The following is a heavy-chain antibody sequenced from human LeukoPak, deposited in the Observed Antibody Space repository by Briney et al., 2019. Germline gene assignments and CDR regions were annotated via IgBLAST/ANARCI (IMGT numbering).Heavy chain of an antibody. CDR3: VASYGGYVLDY. D-gene: IGHD5-12*01. V-gene: IGHV4-59*01. Sequence: SETLSLTCSVSGGSIGSYHWNWIRQPSGKGLEWIGIVFNNGGTKHNPSLKSRVAIFVDTSKNQFALKLSSVTAADTAVYYCVASYGGYVLDYWGQGALVIVSS. CDR2: VFNNGGT. CDR1: GGSIGSYH. J-gene: IGHJ4*02.